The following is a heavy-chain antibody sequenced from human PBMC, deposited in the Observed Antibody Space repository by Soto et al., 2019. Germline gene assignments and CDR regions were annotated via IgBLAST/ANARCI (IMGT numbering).Heavy chain of an antibody. CDR1: RFTFSTYG. J-gene: IGHJ6*02. V-gene: IGHV3-30*03. Sequence: PGGSLRLSCAASRFTFSTYGMPWVRQAPGKGLEWVALISYDGSNKYYADSVKGRFTISRDNSKNTLYLQMNSLRAEDTAVYYCARATRVRGSYSKDNYYYYGMDVWGQGTTVTVSS. CDR3: ARATRVRGSYSKDNYYYYGMDV. D-gene: IGHD1-26*01. CDR2: ISYDGSNK.